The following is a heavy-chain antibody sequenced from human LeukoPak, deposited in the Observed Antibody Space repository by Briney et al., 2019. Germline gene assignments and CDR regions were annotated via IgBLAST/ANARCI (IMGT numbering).Heavy chain of an antibody. Sequence: GGSLRLSCAASGFTFSSYSMNWVRQAPGKGLEWVSSISSSSSYIYYADSVKGRFTISRDNAKNSLYLQMNSLRAEDTAVYYCASLSSSWPTAWGQGTLSPSPQ. V-gene: IGHV3-21*01. CDR2: ISSSSSYI. D-gene: IGHD6-13*01. J-gene: IGHJ5*02. CDR3: ASLSSSWPTA. CDR1: GFTFSSYS.